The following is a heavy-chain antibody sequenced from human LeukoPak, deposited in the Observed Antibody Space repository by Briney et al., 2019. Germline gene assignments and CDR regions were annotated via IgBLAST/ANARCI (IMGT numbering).Heavy chain of an antibody. V-gene: IGHV4-39*01. CDR2: IYYSGST. CDR3: ARHHYYDSSGYFRGGYYYYMDV. D-gene: IGHD3-22*01. Sequence: SETLSLTCTVSGGSIGSSSYYWGWIRQPPGKGLEWIGSIYYSGSTYYNPSLKSRVTISVDTSKNQFSLKLSSVTAADTAVYYCARHHYYDSSGYFRGGYYYYMDVWGKGTTVTISS. CDR1: GGSIGSSSYY. J-gene: IGHJ6*03.